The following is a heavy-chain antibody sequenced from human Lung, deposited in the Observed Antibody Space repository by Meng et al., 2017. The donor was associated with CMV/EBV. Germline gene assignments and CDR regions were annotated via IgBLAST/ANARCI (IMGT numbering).Heavy chain of an antibody. D-gene: IGHD3-3*01. J-gene: IGHJ4*02. CDR2: ISYDGNNQ. CDR3: ARAFPRSTSFGVVFDY. Sequence: LTXXGSGFTFSKYDMDWVRQAPGKGLEWVAFISYDGNNQYYADSVKGRFTISRDNSKNTLYLQMNSLRAEDTALYYCARAFPRSTSFGVVFDYWGQGTXVTVSS. CDR1: GFTFSKYD. V-gene: IGHV3-30*04.